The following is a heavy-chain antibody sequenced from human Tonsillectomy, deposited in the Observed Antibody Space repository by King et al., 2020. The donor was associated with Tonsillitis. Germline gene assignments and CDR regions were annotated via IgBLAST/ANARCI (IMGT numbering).Heavy chain of an antibody. V-gene: IGHV4-39*01. CDR2: IYYSGST. D-gene: IGHD2-15*01. J-gene: IGHJ3*01. CDR3: ARLGDIVVVVESGAFVL. CDR1: GGSISSSSYY. Sequence: QLQESGPGLVKPSETLSLTCTVSGGSISSSSYYWGWIRQPPGKGLEWIGSIYYSGSTYYNPSLKSRVTISVDTSKNQFSLKLSSVTAADTAVYYCARLGDIVVVVESGAFVLWGQGTMVTVSS.